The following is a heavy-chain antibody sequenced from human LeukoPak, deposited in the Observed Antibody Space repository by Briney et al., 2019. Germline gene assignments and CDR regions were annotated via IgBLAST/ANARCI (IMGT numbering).Heavy chain of an antibody. CDR3: AKGGFRGYALYRAFDY. CDR2: IRYDGSNK. J-gene: IGHJ4*02. D-gene: IGHD3-16*01. Sequence: PGGSLRLSCAASGFTFSSYGMHWVRQAPGKGLEWVASIRYDGSNKYYADSVKGRFTISRDNSKNTLYLQMNSLRAEDTAVYYCAKGGFRGYALYRAFDYWGQGTLVTVSS. V-gene: IGHV3-30*02. CDR1: GFTFSSYG.